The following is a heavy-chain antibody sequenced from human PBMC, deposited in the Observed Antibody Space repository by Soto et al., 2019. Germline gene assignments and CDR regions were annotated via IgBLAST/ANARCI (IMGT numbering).Heavy chain of an antibody. V-gene: IGHV1-46*01. CDR3: ETSLQLRKGWAFDH. Sequence: QVQLVQSGAEGKKPGASVKVSCKASGYTFITYFIQWVRQAPGQGLEWVGIINPSDGTTSYAQKFQGRVTITRDTSTSTVYMDLSNLRSEDTALYYCETSLQLRKGWAFDHWGQGTLVTVSS. J-gene: IGHJ4*02. CDR2: INPSDGTT. CDR1: GYTFITYF. D-gene: IGHD1-7*01.